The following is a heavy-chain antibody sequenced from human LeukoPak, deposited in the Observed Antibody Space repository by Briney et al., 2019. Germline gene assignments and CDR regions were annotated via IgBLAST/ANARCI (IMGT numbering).Heavy chain of an antibody. J-gene: IGHJ4*02. V-gene: IGHV5-51*01. Sequence: GESLKISCKGSGYSFTSYWIGWVRQMPGKGLEWMAIIYPGDSDTTYSPSFQGQVTISADKSISTAYLQWSSLKASDTAMYYCARQGPNYYDSSGYASSDYWGQGTLVTVSS. CDR1: GYSFTSYW. D-gene: IGHD3-22*01. CDR3: ARQGPNYYDSSGYASSDY. CDR2: IYPGDSDT.